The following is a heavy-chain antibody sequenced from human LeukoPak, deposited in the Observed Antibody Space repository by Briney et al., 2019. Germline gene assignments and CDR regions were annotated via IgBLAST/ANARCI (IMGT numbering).Heavy chain of an antibody. J-gene: IGHJ6*03. V-gene: IGHV1-2*02. CDR2: INPNSGGT. CDR1: GYTFTGYY. CDR3: ARDKFYYGSGSYSGYYMDV. D-gene: IGHD3-10*01. Sequence: ASVKVSCKASGYTFTGYYMHWVRQAPGQGLEWMGWINPNSGGTNYAQKFQGRVTMTRDTSISTAYMELSRLRSEDTAVYYCARDKFYYGSGSYSGYYMDVWGKGTTVTVSS.